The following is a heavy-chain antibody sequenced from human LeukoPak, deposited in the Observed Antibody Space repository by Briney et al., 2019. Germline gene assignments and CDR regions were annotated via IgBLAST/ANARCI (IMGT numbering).Heavy chain of an antibody. CDR1: GFTFGDYA. Sequence: GGSLRLSCTASGFTFGDYAMSWVRQAPGKGLEWVGFIRSKAYGGTTEYAASVKGRFTISRDDSKSIAYLQMNSLKTEDTAVYYCTRVAALAGYYYYGMDVWGQGTTVTVSS. CDR2: IRSKAYGGTT. D-gene: IGHD6-19*01. V-gene: IGHV3-49*04. CDR3: TRVAALAGYYYYGMDV. J-gene: IGHJ6*02.